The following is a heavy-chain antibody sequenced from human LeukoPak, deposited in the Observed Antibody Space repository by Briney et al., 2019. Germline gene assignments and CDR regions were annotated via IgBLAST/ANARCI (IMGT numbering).Heavy chain of an antibody. CDR3: AREGGFYRPLDY. D-gene: IGHD3-3*01. CDR1: GFTFSNYA. V-gene: IGHV4-4*02. Sequence: SLRLSCAASGFTFSNYAMHWVRQPPGKGLEWIGEVHLDGRTNYNPSLKSRLIMSVDLPENHISLKLTSVTAADTAVYYCAREGGFYRPLDYSGQGTLVTVSS. CDR2: VHLDGRT. J-gene: IGHJ4*02.